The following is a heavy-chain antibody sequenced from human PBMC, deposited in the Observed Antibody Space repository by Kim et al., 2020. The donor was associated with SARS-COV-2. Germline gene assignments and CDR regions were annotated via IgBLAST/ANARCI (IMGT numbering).Heavy chain of an antibody. V-gene: IGHV3-30*18. CDR2: LSQDGNNK. Sequence: GGSLRLSCVASGFTFSTYTFHWVRQAPGKGLEWVAVLSQDGNNKYYSDSVKGRFTISRDNSRNTVSLQMNDLRPEDTAVYYCVKDRRTTRVNTSRGMDVWGQGTTVTVSS. CDR3: VKDRRTTRVNTSRGMDV. CDR1: GFTFSTYT. D-gene: IGHD1-1*01. J-gene: IGHJ6*02.